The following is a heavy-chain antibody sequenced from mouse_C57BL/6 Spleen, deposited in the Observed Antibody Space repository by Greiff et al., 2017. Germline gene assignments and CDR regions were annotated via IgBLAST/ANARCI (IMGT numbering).Heavy chain of an antibody. J-gene: IGHJ4*01. CDR2: ISNGGGST. V-gene: IGHV5-12*01. CDR1: GFTFSDYY. D-gene: IGHD2-4*01. CDR3: ARHGGDYRDYSKDY. Sequence: DVMLVESGGGLVQPGGSLKLSCAASGFTFSDYYMSWVRQTPEKRLEWVAYISNGGGSTYYPDTVKGRFTKSRDNAKNTLYRQMSRLKAEDTAMYYCARHGGDYRDYSKDYWGQGTSVTVSS.